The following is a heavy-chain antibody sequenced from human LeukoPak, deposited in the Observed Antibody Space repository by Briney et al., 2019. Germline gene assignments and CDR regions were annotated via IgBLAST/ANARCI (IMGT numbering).Heavy chain of an antibody. CDR2: ISAYNGNT. D-gene: IGHD3-16*01. Sequence: ASVKVSCKASGYTFTSYGISWVRQAPGQGLEWMGWISAYNGNTNYAQKLQGRVTMTTDTSTSTAYMELRSLRSDGTAVYYCASLDYYYYYMDVWGKGTTVTVSS. V-gene: IGHV1-18*01. J-gene: IGHJ6*03. CDR3: ASLDYYYYYMDV. CDR1: GYTFTSYG.